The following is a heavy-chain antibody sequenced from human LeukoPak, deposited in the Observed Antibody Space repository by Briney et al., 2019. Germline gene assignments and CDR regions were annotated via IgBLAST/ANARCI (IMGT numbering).Heavy chain of an antibody. CDR2: IIPVFGTA. J-gene: IGHJ4*02. D-gene: IGHD3-22*01. CDR1: GGTFSSYA. Sequence: GASVKVSCKASGGTFSSYAISWVRQAPGQGLEWMGGIIPVFGTANYAQKFRGRVTITADESTSTAYMELSSLRSEDTAVYYCARDRSYHDSRDPTRYFDYWGQGTLVTVSS. CDR3: ARDRSYHDSRDPTRYFDY. V-gene: IGHV1-69*13.